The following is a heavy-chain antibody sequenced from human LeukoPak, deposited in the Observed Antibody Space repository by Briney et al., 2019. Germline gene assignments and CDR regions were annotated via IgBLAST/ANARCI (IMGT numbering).Heavy chain of an antibody. Sequence: SETLSLTCTVSGGSINSNTYYWTWIRQPAGKGLEWIGRIYAGGSTNYNPSLKSRLTISVDTSKNQFSLKLSSVTAADTAVYYCARVPRGYSYGFVGFDPWGQGTLVTVSS. CDR3: ARVPRGYSYGFVGFDP. D-gene: IGHD5-18*01. J-gene: IGHJ5*02. V-gene: IGHV4-61*02. CDR2: IYAGGST. CDR1: GGSINSNTYY.